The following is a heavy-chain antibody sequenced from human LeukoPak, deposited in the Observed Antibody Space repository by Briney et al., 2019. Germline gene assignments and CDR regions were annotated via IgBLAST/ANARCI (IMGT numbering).Heavy chain of an antibody. Sequence: ASVKVSCKASGCTFTSYGISWVRQAPGQGLEWMGWISAYNGNTNYAQKLQGRVTMTTDTSTSTAYMELRSLRSDDTAVYYCARVVTYYDFWSGYRKNYYYYYYMDVWGKGTTVTVSS. CDR2: ISAYNGNT. J-gene: IGHJ6*03. CDR3: ARVVTYYDFWSGYRKNYYYYYYMDV. V-gene: IGHV1-18*01. D-gene: IGHD3-3*01. CDR1: GCTFTSYG.